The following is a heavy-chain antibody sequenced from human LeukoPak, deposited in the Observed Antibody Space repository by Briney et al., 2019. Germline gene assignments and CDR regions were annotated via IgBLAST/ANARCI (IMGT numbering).Heavy chain of an antibody. CDR2: INAGNGNT. CDR3: ATAGITIFGVVIIGDYYYGMDV. D-gene: IGHD3-3*01. CDR1: GYTITSYA. V-gene: IGHV1-3*01. J-gene: IGHJ6*02. Sequence: ASVKVSCKASGYTITSYAMHWVRQAPGQRLEWMGWINAGNGNTKYSQKFQGRVTITRDTSASTAYMELSSLRSEDTAVYYCATAGITIFGVVIIGDYYYGMDVWGQGTTVTVSS.